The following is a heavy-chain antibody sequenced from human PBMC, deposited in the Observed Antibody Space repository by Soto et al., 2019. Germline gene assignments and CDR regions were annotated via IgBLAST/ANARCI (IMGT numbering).Heavy chain of an antibody. CDR2: IYHSGST. J-gene: IGHJ6*02. V-gene: IGHV4-30-2*01. Sequence: SETLSLTCAVSGGSISSGGYSWSWIRQPPGKGLEWIGYIYHSGSTYYNPSFKSRVTISVDRSKNQFSLKLSSVTAADTAVYYCARVMGDYYYYGMDVWGQGTTVTVSS. D-gene: IGHD1-26*01. CDR3: ARVMGDYYYYGMDV. CDR1: GGSISSGGYS.